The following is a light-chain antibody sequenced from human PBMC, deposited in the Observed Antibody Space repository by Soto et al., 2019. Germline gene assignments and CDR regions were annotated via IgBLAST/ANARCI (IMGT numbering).Light chain of an antibody. J-gene: IGKJ1*01. CDR3: QQYNSYSWT. CDR2: KAS. V-gene: IGKV1-5*03. CDR1: QSISSW. Sequence: DIQMTQSPSTLSASVGDRVTITCQACQSISSWLAWYQQKPGKAPKLLIYKASSLESGVPSRFSGSGSGTEFTLTISSLQPDDFATYYCQQYNSYSWTFGQGTKVEIK.